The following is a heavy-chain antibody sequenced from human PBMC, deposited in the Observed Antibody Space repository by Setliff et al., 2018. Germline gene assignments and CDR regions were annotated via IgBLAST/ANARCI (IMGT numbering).Heavy chain of an antibody. V-gene: IGHV3-21*01. D-gene: IGHD3-10*01. CDR1: GFTFRSYS. J-gene: IGHJ4*02. Sequence: GGSLRLSCAASGFTFRSYSMNWVRQAPGKGLEWVSSIDSSSTHIYYADSVKGRFTISRDNAKNSLYLQMNSLRVEDTAVYCCATFGSDPDYWGQGTLVTVSS. CDR3: ATFGSDPDY. CDR2: IDSSSTHI.